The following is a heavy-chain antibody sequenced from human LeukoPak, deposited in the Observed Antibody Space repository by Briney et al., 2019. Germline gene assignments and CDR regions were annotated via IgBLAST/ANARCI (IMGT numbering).Heavy chain of an antibody. CDR2: INWNSGSI. V-gene: IGHV3-9*01. J-gene: IGHJ4*02. Sequence: GGSLGLSCVASGLTFDDYAMHWVRQAPGKGLEWVSGINWNSGSIGYAGSVKGRFTISRDNAKNSLYLQMNSLRPEDTAFYYCAKDSQGTSAGITYFAHWGQGTLVTVSS. D-gene: IGHD6-13*01. CDR3: AKDSQGTSAGITYFAH. CDR1: GLTFDDYA.